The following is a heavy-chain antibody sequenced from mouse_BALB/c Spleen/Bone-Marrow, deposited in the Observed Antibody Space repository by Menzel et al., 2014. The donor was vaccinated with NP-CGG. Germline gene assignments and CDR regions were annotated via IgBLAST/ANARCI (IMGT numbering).Heavy chain of an antibody. CDR3: ARGNPLYAMDY. Sequence: VKLVESGAELAKPGASVKMSCKASGYTFTSYWMHWVKQRPGQGLEWIGYINPSTGYTDYNQKFNDKATLTADKSSSTAYMQLSSLTSKDSAVYYCARGNPLYAMDYWGQGTSVTVPS. CDR1: GYTFTSYW. D-gene: IGHD2-1*01. V-gene: IGHV1-7*01. J-gene: IGHJ4*01. CDR2: INPSTGYT.